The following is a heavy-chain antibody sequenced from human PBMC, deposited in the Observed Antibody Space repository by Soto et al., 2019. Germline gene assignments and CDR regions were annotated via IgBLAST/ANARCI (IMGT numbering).Heavy chain of an antibody. V-gene: IGHV3-30*18. CDR2: ISYDGSSK. Sequence: SLRLSCAASVFSFSNYGMHWVRQAPGKGLEWVAVISYDGSSKYHADSVKGRFTISRDNSKNTLHLQMNSLRAEDTAVYYCSKDRRGGRAVLDSWGQGTPVTVSS. D-gene: IGHD2-8*01. J-gene: IGHJ4*02. CDR1: VFSFSNYG. CDR3: SKDRRGGRAVLDS.